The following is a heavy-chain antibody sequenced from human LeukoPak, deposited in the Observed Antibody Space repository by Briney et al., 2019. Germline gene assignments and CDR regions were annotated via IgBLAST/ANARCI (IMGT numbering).Heavy chain of an antibody. CDR2: IIPILGIA. V-gene: IGHV1-69*04. CDR1: GGTFSSYA. Sequence: SVKVSCKASGGTFSSYAISWVRQAPGQGLEWMGRIIPILGIANYAQKFQGRVTITADKSTSTAYMELSSLRPEDTAVYFCASPGSVSYHDSSALFQFWGQGTPVTVSS. CDR3: ASPGSVSYHDSSALFQF. D-gene: IGHD3-22*01. J-gene: IGHJ1*01.